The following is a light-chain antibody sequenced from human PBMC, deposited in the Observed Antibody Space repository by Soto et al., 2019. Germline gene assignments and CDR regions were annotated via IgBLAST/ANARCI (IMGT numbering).Light chain of an antibody. CDR3: AAWDDSLSGPV. Sequence: QSALTQPPSASGTPGQRVSISCSGSISNIGTNTVTWYQQFPGPAPKLLIYTNDQRPSGVPDRFSGSKSGTSASLAISGRQSEDEADYYCAAWDDSLSGPVFGGGTKLTVL. V-gene: IGLV1-44*01. CDR2: TND. CDR1: ISNIGTNT. J-gene: IGLJ3*02.